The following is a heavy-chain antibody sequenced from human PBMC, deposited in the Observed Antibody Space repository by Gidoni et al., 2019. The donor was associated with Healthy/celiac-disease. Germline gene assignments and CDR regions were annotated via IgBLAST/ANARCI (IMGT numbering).Heavy chain of an antibody. D-gene: IGHD5-12*01. J-gene: IGHJ3*02. V-gene: IGHV4-39*07. CDR3: ARVGPVVATILYAFDI. CDR2: SYYSGST. CDR1: GGSLSSSSYY. Sequence: QLQLQESGPGLVKPSETLSLTCPVSGGSLSSSSYYWGWIRQPPGKGLEWIGSSYYSGSTYYNPSLKSRVTISVDTSKNQFSLNLSSVTAADTAVYYCARVGPVVATILYAFDIWGQGTMVTVSS.